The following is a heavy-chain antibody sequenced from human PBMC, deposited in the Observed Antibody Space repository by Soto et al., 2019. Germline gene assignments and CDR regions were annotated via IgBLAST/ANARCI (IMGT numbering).Heavy chain of an antibody. CDR3: ASIAAAFGNDY. CDR1: GGSFSGYY. CDR2: INHSGST. D-gene: IGHD6-13*01. Sequence: SETLSLTCAVYGGSFSGYYWSWIRQPPGEGLEWIGEINHSGSTNYNPSLKSRVTISVDTSKNQFSLKLSSVTAADTAVYYCASIAAAFGNDYWGQGTLVTVSS. V-gene: IGHV4-34*01. J-gene: IGHJ4*02.